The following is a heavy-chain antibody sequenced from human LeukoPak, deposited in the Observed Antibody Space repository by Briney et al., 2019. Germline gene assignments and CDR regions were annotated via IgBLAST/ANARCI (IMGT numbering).Heavy chain of an antibody. J-gene: IGHJ6*03. CDR3: ASLYGSGSYPHYYYYYYMDV. CDR2: INPNSGGT. CDR1: GYTFTGYY. Sequence: ASVKVSCKASGYTFTGYYMHWVRQAPGQGLEWMGWINPNSGGTNYAQKFQGRVTMTRDTSISTAYMELSRLGSDDTAVYYCASLYGSGSYPHYYYYYYMDVWGKGTTVTISS. V-gene: IGHV1-2*02. D-gene: IGHD3-10*01.